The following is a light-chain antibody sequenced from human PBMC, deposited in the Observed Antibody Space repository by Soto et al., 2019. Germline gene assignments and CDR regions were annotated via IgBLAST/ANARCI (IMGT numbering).Light chain of an antibody. CDR2: EVN. CDR3: SSFAANDNVV. V-gene: IGLV2-8*01. Sequence: QSVLTQPPSASGSPGQSVSISCSGGSSDVGAYDYVCWYQQHPGKAPKLMIYEVNKRPSGVPDRFSGSKSGNTASLTVSGLQAGDEADYYCSSFAANDNVVFGGGTKLTVL. CDR1: SSDVGAYDY. J-gene: IGLJ3*02.